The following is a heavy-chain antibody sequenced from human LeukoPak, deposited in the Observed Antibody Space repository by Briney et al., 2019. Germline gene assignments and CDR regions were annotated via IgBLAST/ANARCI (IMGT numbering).Heavy chain of an antibody. CDR3: ARRAGAYSHPYDY. CDR1: GFTFSSYA. Sequence: GGSLRLSCAASGFTFSSYAMSWVRQAPGKGLEWFSAISGSGGSTHYSDSVKGRFTISRDNSKNTLYLQMNSLRAEDTAVYYCARRAGAYSHPYDYWGQGTLVTVSS. J-gene: IGHJ4*02. V-gene: IGHV3-23*01. D-gene: IGHD4/OR15-4a*01. CDR2: ISGSGGST.